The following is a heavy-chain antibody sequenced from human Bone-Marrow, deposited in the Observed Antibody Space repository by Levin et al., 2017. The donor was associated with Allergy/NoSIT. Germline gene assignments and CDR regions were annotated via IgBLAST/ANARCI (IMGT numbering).Heavy chain of an antibody. D-gene: IGHD1-7*01. CDR3: AREWGTYNWNYGFDY. J-gene: IGHJ4*02. CDR1: GGTFSSYA. Sequence: SVKVSCKASGGTFSSYAISWVRQAPGQGLEWMGGIIPIFGTANYAQKFQGRVTITADESTSTAYMELSSLRSEDTAVYYCAREWGTYNWNYGFDYWGQGTLVTVSS. CDR2: IIPIFGTA. V-gene: IGHV1-69*13.